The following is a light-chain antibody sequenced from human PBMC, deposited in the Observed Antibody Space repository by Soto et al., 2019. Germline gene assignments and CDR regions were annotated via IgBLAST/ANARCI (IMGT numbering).Light chain of an antibody. J-gene: IGLJ1*01. V-gene: IGLV2-23*01. CDR2: EGI. CDR1: SSDIGTYNL. CDR3: CSYAGSGTDNYV. Sequence: VLAQPASVSGSPGQSITISCTGTSSDIGTYNLVSWYQHYPGKAPKLMIYEGIKRPSGVSNRFSGSKSGNTAFLTISGLQAEDEADYYCCSYAGSGTDNYVFGSGTRSPS.